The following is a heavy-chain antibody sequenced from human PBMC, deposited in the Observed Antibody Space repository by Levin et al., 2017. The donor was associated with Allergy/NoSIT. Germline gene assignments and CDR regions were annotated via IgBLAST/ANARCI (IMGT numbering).Heavy chain of an antibody. CDR1: GFTFSSYA. CDR2: ISYDGSNK. CDR3: ARVDCSSTSCYLFDY. D-gene: IGHD2-2*01. V-gene: IGHV3-30-3*01. J-gene: IGHJ4*02. Sequence: GESLKISCAASGFTFSSYAMHWVRQAPGKGLEWVAVISYDGSNKYYADSVKGRFTISRDNSKNTLYLQMNSLRAEDTAVYYCARVDCSSTSCYLFDYWGQGTLVTVSS.